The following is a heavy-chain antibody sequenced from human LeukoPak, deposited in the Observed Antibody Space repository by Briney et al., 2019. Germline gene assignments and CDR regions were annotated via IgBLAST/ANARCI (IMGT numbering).Heavy chain of an antibody. V-gene: IGHV4-4*07. Sequence: SETLSLTCTVSGGSIGGYYWSWIRQPAGKGLEWIGRMYTSGSTNYNPSLKSRVTMSADTSKNQFSLKLSSVTAADTAVYYCARWTVVCTNGVCPAFGYWGQGTLVTVSS. J-gene: IGHJ4*02. D-gene: IGHD2-8*01. CDR1: GGSIGGYY. CDR2: MYTSGST. CDR3: ARWTVVCTNGVCPAFGY.